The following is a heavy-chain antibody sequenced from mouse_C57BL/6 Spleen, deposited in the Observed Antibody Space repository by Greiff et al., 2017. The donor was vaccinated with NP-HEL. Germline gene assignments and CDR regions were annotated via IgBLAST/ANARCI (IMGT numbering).Heavy chain of an antibody. CDR1: GFTFSSYG. CDR2: ISSGGSYT. Sequence: EVQLQESGGDLVKPGGSLKLSCAASGFTFSSYGMSWVRQTPDKRLEWVATISSGGSYTYYPDSVKGRFTISRDNAKNTLYLQMSSLKSEDTAMYYCARHDYYGSSSYAMDYWGQGTSVTVSS. CDR3: ARHDYYGSSSYAMDY. V-gene: IGHV5-6*01. D-gene: IGHD1-1*01. J-gene: IGHJ4*01.